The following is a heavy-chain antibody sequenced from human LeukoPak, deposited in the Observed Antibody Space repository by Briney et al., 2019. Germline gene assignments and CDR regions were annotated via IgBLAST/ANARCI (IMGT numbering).Heavy chain of an antibody. V-gene: IGHV3-30*04. CDR3: AKGSYYDSSGSFYFDY. D-gene: IGHD3-22*01. CDR1: GFTFSSYA. CDR2: ISYDGSNK. J-gene: IGHJ4*02. Sequence: PGGSLRLSCAVSGFTFSSYAMHWVRQAPGKGLEWVAVISYDGSNKYYADSVKGRFTISRDNSKNTLYVQVNSLGTEDTAAYYCAKGSYYDSSGSFYFDYWGQGTLVTVSS.